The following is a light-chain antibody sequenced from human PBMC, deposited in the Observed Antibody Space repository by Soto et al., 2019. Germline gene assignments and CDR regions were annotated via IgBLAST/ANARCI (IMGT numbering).Light chain of an antibody. CDR3: SSYAGHNNYV. CDR1: SSDVGAFDS. J-gene: IGLJ1*01. Sequence: QSALTQPPSASGSLGQSVTISCIGSSSDVGAFDSVSWYQQHPHKAPQIIIYEVSKRPSGVPDRFSGSKSGNTASRTVSGLQADDEADYFCSSYAGHNNYVFGTGTKLTVL. V-gene: IGLV2-8*01. CDR2: EVS.